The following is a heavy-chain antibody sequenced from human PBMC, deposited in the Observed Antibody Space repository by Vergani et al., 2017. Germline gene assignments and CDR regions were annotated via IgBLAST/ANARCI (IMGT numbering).Heavy chain of an antibody. J-gene: IGHJ5*02. D-gene: IGHD2-2*02. CDR2: INPSGGST. CDR1: GYTFTSYY. CDR3: ARTLGYCSSTSCYTFWFDP. V-gene: IGHV1-46*03. Sequence: QVQLVQSGAEVKKPGASVKVSCKASGYTFTSYYMHWVRQAPGQGLEWMGIINPSGGSTSYAQKFQGRVTMTRDKSTSTVYMELSSLRSEDTAVYYCARTLGYCSSTSCYTFWFDPWGQGTLVTVSS.